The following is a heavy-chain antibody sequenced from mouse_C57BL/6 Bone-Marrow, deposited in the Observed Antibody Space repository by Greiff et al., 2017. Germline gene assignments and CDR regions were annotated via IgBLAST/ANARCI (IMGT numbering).Heavy chain of an antibody. D-gene: IGHD2-10*02. Sequence: EVQRVESGPGLVKPSQSLSLTCSVTGYSITSGYYWNWIRQFPGNKLEWMGYISYDGSNNYNPSLKNRISITRDTSKNQFFLKLNSVTTEDTATYYCARVYAIGGMDYWGQGTSVTVSS. J-gene: IGHJ4*01. CDR3: ARVYAIGGMDY. V-gene: IGHV3-6*01. CDR2: ISYDGSN. CDR1: GYSITSGYY.